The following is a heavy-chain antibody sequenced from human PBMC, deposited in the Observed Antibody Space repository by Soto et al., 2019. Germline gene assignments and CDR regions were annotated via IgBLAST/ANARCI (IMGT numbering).Heavy chain of an antibody. J-gene: IGHJ6*02. V-gene: IGHV3-21*01. CDR1: GFTFSSYS. D-gene: IGHD2-15*01. CDR3: AREGAIDCSGGMDV. Sequence: GGSLRLSCAASGFTFSSYSMNWVRQAPGKGLEWVSSISSSSSYIYYADSVKGRFTISRDNAKNSLYLQMNSLRAEDTAVYYCAREGAIDCSGGMDVWGQGTTVTVSS. CDR2: ISSSSSYI.